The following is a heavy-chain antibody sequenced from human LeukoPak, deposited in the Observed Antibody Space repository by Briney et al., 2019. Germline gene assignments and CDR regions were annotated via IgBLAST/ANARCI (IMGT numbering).Heavy chain of an antibody. CDR1: GFTFSSYT. Sequence: GGSLRLSCAASGFTFSSYTMSWVRQAPGKGLEWVSAISGSGGSTYYADSVKSRFTISRDNSKNTLYLQMNSLRAEDTAVYYCARDCSGDNPGVCAFDIWGQGTMVTVSS. CDR3: ARDCSGDNPGVCAFDI. D-gene: IGHD2-15*01. CDR2: ISGSGGST. V-gene: IGHV3-23*01. J-gene: IGHJ3*02.